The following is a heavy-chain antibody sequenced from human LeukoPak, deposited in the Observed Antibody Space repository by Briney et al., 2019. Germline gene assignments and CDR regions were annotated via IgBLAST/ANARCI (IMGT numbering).Heavy chain of an antibody. J-gene: IGHJ4*02. CDR3: ARGSSYGDHEGYYFDY. CDR2: IYYSGST. Sequence: PSQTLSLTCTVSGGSISSGGYYWSWIRQHPGKGLEWIGYIYYSGSTYYNPSLKSRVTISVDTSKNQFSLKLSSVTAADTAVYYCARGSSYGDHEGYYFDYWGQGTLVTVSS. V-gene: IGHV4-31*03. D-gene: IGHD4-17*01. CDR1: GGSISSGGYY.